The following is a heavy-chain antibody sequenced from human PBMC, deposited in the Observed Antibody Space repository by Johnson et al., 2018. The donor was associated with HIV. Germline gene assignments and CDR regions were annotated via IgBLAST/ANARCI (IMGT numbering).Heavy chain of an antibody. J-gene: IGHJ3*02. Sequence: VQLVESGGGLVQPGRSLRLSCAASGFTFDDYAMHWVRQAPGKGLEWVSGICWNSGSIGYADSVKGRFTISRVNAKNSLYLQMNSLRAGDTAVYYCARGSEDAFDIWGQGTMVTVSS. CDR3: ARGSEDAFDI. CDR1: GFTFDDYA. V-gene: IGHV3-9*01. D-gene: IGHD3-16*01. CDR2: ICWNSGSI.